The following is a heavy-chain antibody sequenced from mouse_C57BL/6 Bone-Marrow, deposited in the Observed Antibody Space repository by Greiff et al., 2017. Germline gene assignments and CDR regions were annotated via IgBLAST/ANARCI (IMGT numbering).Heavy chain of an antibody. J-gene: IGHJ4*01. CDR3: AKDGMDY. CDR1: GFTFSDYG. CDR2: ISSGSSTI. V-gene: IGHV5-17*01. Sequence: EVQGVESGGGLVKPGGSLKLSCAASGFTFSDYGLHWVRQAPEKGLVWVAYISSGSSTIYYADTVKGRFTISSDNDKNTLVLKMTSLRAEDTAMYCCAKDGMDYWGQGTSVTVSS.